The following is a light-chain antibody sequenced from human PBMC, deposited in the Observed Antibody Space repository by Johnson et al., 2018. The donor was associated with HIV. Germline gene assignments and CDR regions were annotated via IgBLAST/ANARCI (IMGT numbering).Light chain of an antibody. CDR3: GTGDTSLLAV. CDR1: SSNIGNNY. J-gene: IGLJ1*01. Sequence: QSVLTQPPSVSAAPGQKVTISCSGSSSNIGNNYVSWYQQLPGTAPKLLIYENNKRPSGIPDRFSGSKSGTSATLGITVLQTGDEADYYCGTGDTSLLAVFGTGTKVTVL. CDR2: ENN. V-gene: IGLV1-51*02.